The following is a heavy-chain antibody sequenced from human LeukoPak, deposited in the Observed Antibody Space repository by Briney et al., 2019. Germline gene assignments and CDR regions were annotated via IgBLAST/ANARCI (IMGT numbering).Heavy chain of an antibody. CDR3: ARVYGSGSYYNRFGFGMDV. Sequence: ASVKVSCKASGYTFTSYGISWVRQAPGLGLEWMGWINGNINYVQKLQGRVTMTTDTSTSTAYMELRSLRSDDTAVYYCARVYGSGSYYNRFGFGMDVWGQGTTVTVSS. D-gene: IGHD3-10*01. J-gene: IGHJ6*02. V-gene: IGHV1-18*01. CDR1: GYTFTSYG. CDR2: INGNI.